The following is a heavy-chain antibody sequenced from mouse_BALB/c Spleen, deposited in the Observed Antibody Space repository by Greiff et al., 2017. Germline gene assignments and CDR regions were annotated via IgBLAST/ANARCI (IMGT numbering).Heavy chain of an antibody. Sequence: EVKLQESGPSLVKPSQTLSLTCSVTGDSITSGYWNWIRKFPGNKLEYMGYISYSGSTYYNPSLKSRISITRDTSKNQYYLQLNSVTTEDTATYYCARSYDGYSAWFAYWGQGTLVTVSA. J-gene: IGHJ3*01. D-gene: IGHD2-3*01. CDR3: ARSYDGYSAWFAY. CDR1: GDSITSGY. CDR2: ISYSGST. V-gene: IGHV3-8*02.